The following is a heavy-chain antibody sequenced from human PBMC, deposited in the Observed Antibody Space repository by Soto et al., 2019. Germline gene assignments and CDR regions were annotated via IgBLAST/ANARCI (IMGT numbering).Heavy chain of an antibody. V-gene: IGHV1-8*01. J-gene: IGHJ6*02. CDR3: ARALAALSSGYYGMDV. D-gene: IGHD6-6*01. CDR1: GYTFTSYD. Sequence: QVQLVQSGAEVKKPGASVKVSCKASGYTFTSYDINWVRQATGQGLEWMGWMNPNSGNTGYAQKFHGRVTMTRNTSISTAYMELSSLRSEDTAVYYCARALAALSSGYYGMDVWGQGTTVTVSS. CDR2: MNPNSGNT.